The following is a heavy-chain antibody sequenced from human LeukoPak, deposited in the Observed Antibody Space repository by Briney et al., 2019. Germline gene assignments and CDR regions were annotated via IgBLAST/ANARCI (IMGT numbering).Heavy chain of an antibody. Sequence: PGGSLRLSCAASEFTFSSYWMSWVRQAPGKGLEWVANIKQDVSEKYYVDSVKGRFTISRDNAKNSLYLQMNSLRAEDTAVFYCARDIVVVPAARGGYYYYYGMDVWGQGTTVTVSS. V-gene: IGHV3-7*01. D-gene: IGHD2-2*01. CDR1: EFTFSSYW. CDR2: IKQDVSEK. J-gene: IGHJ6*02. CDR3: ARDIVVVPAARGGYYYYYGMDV.